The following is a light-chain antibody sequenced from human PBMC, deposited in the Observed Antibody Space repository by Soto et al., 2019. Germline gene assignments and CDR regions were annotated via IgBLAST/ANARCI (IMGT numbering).Light chain of an antibody. CDR3: QQLNSYPLT. CDR1: QGVGSS. V-gene: IGKV1-9*01. J-gene: IGKJ4*01. CDR2: AAS. Sequence: DIQLTQSPSFLSAPVGDRVTLTCRASQGVGSSLAWYQQIPGTAPKLLIYAASSLQSGVPSRFSGSGSGTEFTLTISSLQPEDFATYYCQQLNSYPLTFGGGTKVDIK.